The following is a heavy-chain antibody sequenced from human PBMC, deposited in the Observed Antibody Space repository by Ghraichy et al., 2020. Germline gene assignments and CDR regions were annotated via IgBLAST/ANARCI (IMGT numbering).Heavy chain of an antibody. CDR2: ISGSGGST. CDR1: GFTFSSYA. Sequence: GGSLRLSCAASGFTFSSYAMSWVRQAPGKGLEWVSAISGSGGSTYYADSVKGRFTISRDNSKNTLYLQMNSLRAEDTAVYYCAKVNIVVVPAANHFDYWGQGTLVTVSS. D-gene: IGHD2-2*01. J-gene: IGHJ4*02. V-gene: IGHV3-23*01. CDR3: AKVNIVVVPAANHFDY.